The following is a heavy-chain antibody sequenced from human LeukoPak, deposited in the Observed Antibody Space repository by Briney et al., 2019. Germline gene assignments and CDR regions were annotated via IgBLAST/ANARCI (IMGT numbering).Heavy chain of an antibody. D-gene: IGHD3-22*01. Sequence: GGSLRLSCAASGFTVSSNYMSWVRRAPGKGLEWVSVIYSGGKTNYADSVKGRFTISRDNSKNTLYLQMNSLRAEDTAVYYCARGVANYYDNSGYQNWGQGTLVTVSS. J-gene: IGHJ4*02. CDR3: ARGVANYYDNSGYQN. V-gene: IGHV3-53*01. CDR2: IYSGGKT. CDR1: GFTVSSNY.